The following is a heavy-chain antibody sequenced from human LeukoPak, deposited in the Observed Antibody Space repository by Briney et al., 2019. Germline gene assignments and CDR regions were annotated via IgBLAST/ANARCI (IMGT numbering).Heavy chain of an antibody. CDR2: INHSGST. D-gene: IGHD6-13*01. CDR1: GGSFSGYY. CDR3: ARESQNNSSSWYPSDVYYMDV. Sequence: PSETLSLTCAVYGGSFSGYYWSWIRQPPGKGLEWIGEINHSGSTNYNPSLKSRVTISVDTSKNQFSLKLSSVTAADTAVYYCARESQNNSSSWYPSDVYYMDVWGKGTTVTVSS. V-gene: IGHV4-34*01. J-gene: IGHJ6*03.